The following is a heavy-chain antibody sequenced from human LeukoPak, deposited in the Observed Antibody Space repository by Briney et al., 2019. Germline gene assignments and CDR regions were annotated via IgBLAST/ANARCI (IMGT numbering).Heavy chain of an antibody. CDR1: GFTFSSYG. J-gene: IGHJ3*02. CDR3: AKDPTRYFDWSRSAFDI. CDR2: ISYDGSNK. Sequence: GGSLRLSCAASGFTFSSYGMHWVRQAPGKGLEWVAVISYDGSNKYYADSVKGRFTISRDNSKNTLYLQMNSLRAEDTAVYYCAKDPTRYFDWSRSAFDIWGQGTMVTVSS. V-gene: IGHV3-30*18. D-gene: IGHD3-9*01.